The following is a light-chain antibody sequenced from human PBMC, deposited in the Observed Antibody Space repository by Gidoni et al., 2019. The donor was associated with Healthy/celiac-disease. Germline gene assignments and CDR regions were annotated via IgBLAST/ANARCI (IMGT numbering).Light chain of an antibody. CDR1: SSNIGAGYD. V-gene: IGLV1-40*01. J-gene: IGLJ1*01. CDR3: QSYDSSLSVEV. Sequence: QSVLTQPPSVSGAPGQRVTISGTGSSSNIGAGYDVHWYQQLPGTAPKLLIYGNSNRPSGVPDRFSGSKSGTSASLAITGLQAEDEADYYCQSYDSSLSVEVFGTGTKVTV. CDR2: GNS.